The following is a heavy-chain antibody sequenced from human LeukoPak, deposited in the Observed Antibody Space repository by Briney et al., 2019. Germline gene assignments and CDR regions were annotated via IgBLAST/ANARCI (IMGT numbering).Heavy chain of an antibody. CDR1: GGSISSYY. Sequence: PSETLSLTCTVSGGSISSYYWSWIRQPPGKGLEWIGYIYYSGSTNYNPSLKSRVTISVDTSKNQFSLKLSSVTAADTAVYYCARESETPYYFDYWGQGTLVTVSS. CDR2: IYYSGST. J-gene: IGHJ4*02. CDR3: ARESETPYYFDY. V-gene: IGHV4-59*12.